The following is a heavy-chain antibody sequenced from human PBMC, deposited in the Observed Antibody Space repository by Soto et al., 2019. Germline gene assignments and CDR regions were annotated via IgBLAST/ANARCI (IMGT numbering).Heavy chain of an antibody. CDR2: MNPNSGNT. CDR1: GYTFTSYD. Sequence: ASVKVSCKASGYTFTSYDINWVRQATGQGLEWMGWMNPNSGNTGYAQKFQGRVTMTRNTSISTAYMELSSLRSEDTAVYYCARGVDFWSGYLVYYFDYWGQGTLVTVSS. V-gene: IGHV1-8*01. D-gene: IGHD3-3*01. CDR3: ARGVDFWSGYLVYYFDY. J-gene: IGHJ4*02.